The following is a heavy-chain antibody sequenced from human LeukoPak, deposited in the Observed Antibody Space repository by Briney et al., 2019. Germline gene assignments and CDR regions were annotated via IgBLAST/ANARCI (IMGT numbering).Heavy chain of an antibody. J-gene: IGHJ6*02. CDR3: ARADYPYYYYGMDV. CDR1: GLVVSSNC. V-gene: IGHV3-53*01. D-gene: IGHD4-11*01. Sequence: GGSLRLSCAASGLVVSSNCMSWVRQAPGKGLEWVSVIYSDGSPNYADSVKGRFTISRDTSKNTLYLQMNSLRAGDTAVYYCARADYPYYYYGMDVWGQGTTVTVSS. CDR2: IYSDGSP.